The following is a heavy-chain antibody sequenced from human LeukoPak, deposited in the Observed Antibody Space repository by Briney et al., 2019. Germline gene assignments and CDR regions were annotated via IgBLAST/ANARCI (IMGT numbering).Heavy chain of an antibody. CDR3: ARGSPTTYDFWSGYYGLSFDY. CDR1: GGSFSGYY. Sequence: SETLSLTCAVYGGSFSGYYWSWIRQPPGKGLEWIGEINHSGSTSYNPSLRSRVTISVDTSKNQFSLKLSSVTAADTAVYYCARGSPTTYDFWSGYYGLSFDYWGQGTLVTVSS. V-gene: IGHV4-34*01. J-gene: IGHJ4*02. CDR2: INHSGST. D-gene: IGHD3-3*01.